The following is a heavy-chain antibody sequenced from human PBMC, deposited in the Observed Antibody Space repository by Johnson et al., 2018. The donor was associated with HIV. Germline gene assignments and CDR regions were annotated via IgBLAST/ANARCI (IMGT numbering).Heavy chain of an antibody. D-gene: IGHD4-17*01. J-gene: IGHJ3*02. CDR3: ARSMTTVTVAFDI. CDR2: ISYDGSNK. V-gene: IGHV3-30-3*01. Sequence: QVQLVESGGGVVQPGRSLRLSCAASGFTFSSYAMHWVRQAPGKGLEWVAVISYDGSNKYSADSVKGRFTISRDNSKNTLYLQMNSLRAEDTAVYYCARSMTTVTVAFDIWGQGTMVTVSS. CDR1: GFTFSSYA.